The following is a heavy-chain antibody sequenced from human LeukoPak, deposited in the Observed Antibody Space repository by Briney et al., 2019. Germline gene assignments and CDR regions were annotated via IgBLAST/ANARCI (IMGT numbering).Heavy chain of an antibody. CDR3: ARVAPSGYYYMDV. Sequence: SETLSLTCTVSGGSISSYYWSWIRQPAGKGLERIGRIDNSGSTNYNPSLKSRVTISVDKSKNQFSLKVSSVTAADTAVYYCARVAPSGYYYMDVWGKGTTVTVSS. D-gene: IGHD6-25*01. CDR1: GGSISSYY. J-gene: IGHJ6*03. CDR2: IDNSGST. V-gene: IGHV4-4*07.